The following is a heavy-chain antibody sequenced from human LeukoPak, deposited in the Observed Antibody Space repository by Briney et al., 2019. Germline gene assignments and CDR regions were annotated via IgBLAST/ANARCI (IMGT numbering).Heavy chain of an antibody. J-gene: IGHJ5*02. Sequence: SSETLSLTCTVSGGSISSYYWSWIRQPPGKGLEWIGYIYYSGSTNYTPSLKSRVTISVDTSKNQFSLKLSSVTAADTAVYYCARGLGYYYDSSGYYTSYPWFDPWGQGTLVTVSS. CDR1: GGSISSYY. CDR2: IYYSGST. V-gene: IGHV4-59*01. D-gene: IGHD3-22*01. CDR3: ARGLGYYYDSSGYYTSYPWFDP.